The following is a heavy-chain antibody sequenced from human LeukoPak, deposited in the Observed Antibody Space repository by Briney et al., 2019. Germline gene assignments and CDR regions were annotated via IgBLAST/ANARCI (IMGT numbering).Heavy chain of an antibody. CDR3: ARFTYGDYVDY. CDR1: GFTVSSNY. J-gene: IGHJ4*02. D-gene: IGHD4-17*01. Sequence: PGGSLRLSCAASGFTVSSNYMSWVRQAPGKGLEWVSVIYSGGSTYYADSVKGRFTISGDNSKNTLYLQMNSLRAEDTAVYYCARFTYGDYVDYWGQGTLVTVSS. V-gene: IGHV3-53*01. CDR2: IYSGGST.